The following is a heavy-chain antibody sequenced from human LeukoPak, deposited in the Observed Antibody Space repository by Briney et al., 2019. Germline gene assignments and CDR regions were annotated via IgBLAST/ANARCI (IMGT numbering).Heavy chain of an antibody. J-gene: IGHJ6*02. V-gene: IGHV1-18*01. Sequence: ASVKVSCKASGYTFTSYGISWVRQAPGQGLEWMGWISPYNGNTNYAQKLQGRVTMTTDTSTSTAYMELRSLRSDDTAVYYCAREAYNRRALYYYYGMDVWGQGTTVTVSS. CDR3: AREAYNRRALYYYYGMDV. D-gene: IGHD1-1*01. CDR2: ISPYNGNT. CDR1: GYTFTSYG.